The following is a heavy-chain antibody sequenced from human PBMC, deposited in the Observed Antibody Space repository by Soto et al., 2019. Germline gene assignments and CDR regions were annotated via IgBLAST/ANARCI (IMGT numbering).Heavy chain of an antibody. Sequence: SETLSLTCAVYGGSVNGYYWNWIRQPPGKGLEWIGEINHTGGTHYNPSLKSRVIMSVDTSKNQFSLRLSSVTAADTAIYYCATRITVFGLLIPPFDPWGQGTQVTVSS. CDR1: GGSVNGYY. CDR2: INHTGGT. V-gene: IGHV4-34*01. J-gene: IGHJ5*02. D-gene: IGHD3-3*01. CDR3: ATRITVFGLLIPPFDP.